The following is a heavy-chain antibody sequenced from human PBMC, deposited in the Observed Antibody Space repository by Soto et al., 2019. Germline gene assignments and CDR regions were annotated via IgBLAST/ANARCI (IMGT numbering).Heavy chain of an antibody. D-gene: IGHD2-2*01. Sequence: ASVKVSCKASGYTSTRSGISWVRQAPGQGPEWMGWISSYNGDTNYAQTFQGRVTMTTDTSTSTAYMELRSLRSDDTAVYYCAREGLVLVPTTVNSDYYYYAMDVWGQGTTVTVSS. CDR1: GYTSTRSG. V-gene: IGHV1-18*01. CDR3: AREGLVLVPTTVNSDYYYYAMDV. J-gene: IGHJ6*02. CDR2: ISSYNGDT.